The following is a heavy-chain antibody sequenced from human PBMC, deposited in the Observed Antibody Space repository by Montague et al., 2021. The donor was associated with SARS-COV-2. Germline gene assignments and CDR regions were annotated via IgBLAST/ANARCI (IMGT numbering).Heavy chain of an antibody. V-gene: IGHV4-34*01. CDR1: GGSFSVYY. Sequence: SETLSLTCAVYGGSFSVYYWSWLRQSPGSGLEWIAEINHSGTANYNPSLKSRVSISVDTSKSQFTLKLTSVTAADTAMYYCAKEREVVRAARTLVAFDLWGQGTMVTVSS. J-gene: IGHJ3*01. D-gene: IGHD2-2*01. CDR3: AKEREVVRAARTLVAFDL. CDR2: INHSGTA.